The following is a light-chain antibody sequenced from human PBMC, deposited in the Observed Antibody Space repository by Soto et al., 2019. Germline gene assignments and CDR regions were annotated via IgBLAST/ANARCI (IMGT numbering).Light chain of an antibody. CDR2: GAS. CDR3: QQYGSSPPT. J-gene: IGKJ1*01. CDR1: QSVSRY. Sequence: IVLTQSPGSLSLSPGEGNTLXCRASQSVSRYFAWYQQRPGQGPRLLIYGASSRAHGNPDRFSGSGSATDFTRTINRLEPEDFALYYGQQYGSSPPTFGQGTKVDIK. V-gene: IGKV3-20*01.